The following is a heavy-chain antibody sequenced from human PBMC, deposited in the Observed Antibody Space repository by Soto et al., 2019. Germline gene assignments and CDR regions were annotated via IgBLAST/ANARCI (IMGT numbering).Heavy chain of an antibody. CDR3: AGQLWSGYYFDY. CDR2: ISSSSSYI. J-gene: IGHJ4*02. V-gene: IGHV3-21*01. Sequence: GGSLRLSCAASGFTFSSYSMNWVRQAPGKGLEWVSSISSSSSYIYYADSVKGRFTISRDNAKNSLYLQMNSLRAEDTAVYYCAGQLWSGYYFDYWGQGTLVTVSS. D-gene: IGHD3-3*01. CDR1: GFTFSSYS.